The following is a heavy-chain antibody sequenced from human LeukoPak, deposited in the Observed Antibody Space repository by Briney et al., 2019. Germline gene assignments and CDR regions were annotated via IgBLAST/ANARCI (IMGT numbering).Heavy chain of an antibody. D-gene: IGHD3-9*01. CDR1: GLTFSSYQ. V-gene: IGHV3-48*01. CDR3: ARVVQDVTGADF. J-gene: IGHJ4*02. CDR2: IHSTSSTI. Sequence: PGGSLSLSCAPSGLTFSSYQMNWVRQAPGKGLEWISYIHSTSSTIHYADSVKGRFTISRDNAKNPLYLQMNSLRADDTAVYYCARVVQDVTGADFWGQGTLVTVSS.